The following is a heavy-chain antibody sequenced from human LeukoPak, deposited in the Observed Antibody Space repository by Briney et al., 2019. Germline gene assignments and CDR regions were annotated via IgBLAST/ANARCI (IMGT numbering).Heavy chain of an antibody. J-gene: IGHJ5*02. Sequence: GRSLRLSCAASGFTFSSYAMHWVRQAPGKGLEWVAVISYDGSNKYYADSVKGRFTISRDNSKNTLYLQMNSLRAEDTAVYYCARDRVPAAMGAKNWFDPWGQGTLVTVSS. CDR2: ISYDGSNK. D-gene: IGHD2-2*01. V-gene: IGHV3-30-3*01. CDR1: GFTFSSYA. CDR3: ARDRVPAAMGAKNWFDP.